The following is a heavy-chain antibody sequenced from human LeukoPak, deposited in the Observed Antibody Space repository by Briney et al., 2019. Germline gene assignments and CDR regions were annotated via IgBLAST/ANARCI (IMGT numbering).Heavy chain of an antibody. CDR1: GFTFSSYG. Sequence: PGGSLRLSCAASGFTFSSYGMHWVRQAPGKGLEWVAFIWYDGSNKYYADSVKGRFTISRDNSKNTLYLQMNSLRAEDTAVYYCAKADSSSPHDYWGQGTLVTVSS. V-gene: IGHV3-30*02. J-gene: IGHJ4*02. D-gene: IGHD6-19*01. CDR2: IWYDGSNK. CDR3: AKADSSSPHDY.